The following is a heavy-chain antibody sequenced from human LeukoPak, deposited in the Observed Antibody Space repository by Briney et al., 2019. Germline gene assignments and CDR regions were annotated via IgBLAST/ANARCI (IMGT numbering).Heavy chain of an antibody. D-gene: IGHD6-19*01. Sequence: ASVKVSCKVSGYTLTELSMHWMRQAPGKGLEWMGIINPSGGSTRYAQKFQGRVTMTRDTSTSTVYMELSSLKSEDTAVYYCARSVYTIIAVAEGATNWFDPWGQGTLVTVSS. CDR3: ARSVYTIIAVAEGATNWFDP. CDR1: GYTLTELS. CDR2: INPSGGST. J-gene: IGHJ5*02. V-gene: IGHV1-46*01.